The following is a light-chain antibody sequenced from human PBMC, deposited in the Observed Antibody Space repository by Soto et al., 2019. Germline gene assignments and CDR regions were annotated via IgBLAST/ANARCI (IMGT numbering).Light chain of an antibody. CDR1: QGIGSY. J-gene: IGKJ3*01. Sequence: IQLTQSPSSLSASVGDRVTVTCRASQGIGSYVAWYQQKPGEGPKLLIYSASTLQSGVPSRFSGSGSGTEFTLTINSLQPEDFATYYCQQLNSFPLFGPGTKVDIK. CDR2: SAS. V-gene: IGKV1-9*01. CDR3: QQLNSFPL.